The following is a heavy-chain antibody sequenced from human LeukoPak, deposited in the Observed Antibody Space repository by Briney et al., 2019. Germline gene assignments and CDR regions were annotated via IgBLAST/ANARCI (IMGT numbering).Heavy chain of an antibody. Sequence: GGSLRLSCAASGFTFNTYTMNWVRQAPGKGLEWVSFIGSSIGYIYYADSVKGRFTISRDNAKNSLYLQMNSLRAEDTAVYYCAREGGGCSSTSCYLDYWGQGTLVTVSS. J-gene: IGHJ4*02. D-gene: IGHD2-2*01. CDR1: GFTFNTYT. CDR3: AREGGGCSSTSCYLDY. CDR2: IGSSIGYI. V-gene: IGHV3-21*01.